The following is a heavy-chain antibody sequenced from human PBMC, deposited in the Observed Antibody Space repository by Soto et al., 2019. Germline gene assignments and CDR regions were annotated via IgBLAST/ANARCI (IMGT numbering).Heavy chain of an antibody. V-gene: IGHV4-30-4*01. D-gene: IGHD6-13*01. CDR3: ARDTGSSWSTFDY. CDR2: ISYSGST. CDR1: GGSISSGNYY. J-gene: IGHJ4*02. Sequence: SETLSLTCTVSGGSISSGNYYWSWIRQPPGKGLEWIGFISYSGSTYYSLSLKSRVTISVDTSKNQFSLQLNSVTPEDTAVYYCARDTGSSWSTFDYWGQGTLVTVSS.